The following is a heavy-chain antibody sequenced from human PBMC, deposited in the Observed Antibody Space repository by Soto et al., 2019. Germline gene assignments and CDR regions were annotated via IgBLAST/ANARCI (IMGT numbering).Heavy chain of an antibody. V-gene: IGHV3-23*01. CDR3: AKDRLAGNFDY. CDR2: ISNTGGGT. CDR1: GFTFNNYA. Sequence: GGSLRLSCAASGFTFNNYAMNWVRQAPGMGLKWVATISNTGGGTYYADSVKGRFTISRDNSKNTLYLQMSSLRVEDTAVYYCAKDRLAGNFDYWGQGTQVTVSS. J-gene: IGHJ4*02.